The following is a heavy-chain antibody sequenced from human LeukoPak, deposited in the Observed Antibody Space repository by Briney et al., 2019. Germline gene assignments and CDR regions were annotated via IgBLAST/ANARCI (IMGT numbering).Heavy chain of an antibody. Sequence: GESLKISCKGSGYSFTSYWIGWVRQMPGKGLEWMGIIYPGDSDTRYSPSFQGQVTISADKSISTAYPQWSSLKASDTAMYYCARYYYDSSGQQTSFDYWGQGTLVTVSS. CDR3: ARYYYDSSGQQTSFDY. D-gene: IGHD3-22*01. V-gene: IGHV5-51*01. CDR1: GYSFTSYW. CDR2: IYPGDSDT. J-gene: IGHJ4*02.